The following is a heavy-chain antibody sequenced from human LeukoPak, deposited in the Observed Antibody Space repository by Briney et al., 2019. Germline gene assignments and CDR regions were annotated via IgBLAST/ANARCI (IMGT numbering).Heavy chain of an antibody. V-gene: IGHV3-21*01. J-gene: IGHJ4*02. CDR3: ASGYSREWEDY. CDR2: ISSSSSYI. D-gene: IGHD1-26*01. CDR1: GFTFSSYS. Sequence: PGGSLRPSCAASGFTFSSYSMNWVRQAPGKGLEWVSSISSSSSYIYYADSVKGRFTISRDNAKNSLYLQMNSLRAEDTAVYYCASGYSREWEDYWGRGTLVTVSS.